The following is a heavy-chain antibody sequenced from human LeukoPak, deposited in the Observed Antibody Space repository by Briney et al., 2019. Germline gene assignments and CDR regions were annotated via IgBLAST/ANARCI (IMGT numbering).Heavy chain of an antibody. J-gene: IGHJ3*02. V-gene: IGHV4-39*07. CDR3: ATSGGIAVAGTLPDAFDI. Sequence: SETLSLTCTVSGGSISSSSYYWGWIRQPPGKGLEWIGSIYYSGSTYYNPSLKSRVTISVDTSKNQFSLKLSSVTAADTAVYYCATSGGIAVAGTLPDAFDIWGQGTMVTVSS. D-gene: IGHD6-19*01. CDR1: GGSISSSSYY. CDR2: IYYSGST.